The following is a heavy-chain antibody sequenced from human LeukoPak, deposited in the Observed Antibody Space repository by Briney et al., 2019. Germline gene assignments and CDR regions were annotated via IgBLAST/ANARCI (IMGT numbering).Heavy chain of an antibody. CDR2: ISGSSAYI. D-gene: IGHD3-22*01. J-gene: IGHJ4*02. CDR1: GFTFSLFT. V-gene: IGHV3-21*01. CDR3: ARDRTYYYDSSASIDY. Sequence: GGSLRLSCAASGFTFSLFTMNWVRQAPGKGLEWVSSISGSSAYIYNADSLKGLFTISRDNAKNSLYLQMDSLRAADTAVYYCARDRTYYYDSSASIDYWGQGTLVTVSS.